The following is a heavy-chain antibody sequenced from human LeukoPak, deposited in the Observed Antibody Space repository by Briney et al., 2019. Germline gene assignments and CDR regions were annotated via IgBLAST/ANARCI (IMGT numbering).Heavy chain of an antibody. CDR3: ARDVGSDSDSWFDP. CDR1: GGTFSSYA. Sequence: SVKVSCKASGGTFSSYAISWVRQAPGQGLEWMGRIIPILGIANYAQKFQGRVTITADKSTSTAYMELSSLRSEDTAVYYCARDVGSDSDSWFDPWGQGTLVTVSS. CDR2: IIPILGIA. D-gene: IGHD3-10*01. V-gene: IGHV1-69*04. J-gene: IGHJ5*02.